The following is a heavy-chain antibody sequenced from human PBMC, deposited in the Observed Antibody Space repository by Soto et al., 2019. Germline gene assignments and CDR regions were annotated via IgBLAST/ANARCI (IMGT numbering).Heavy chain of an antibody. V-gene: IGHV4-34*01. Sequence: QVQLQQWGAGLVKPSETLSLSCAVYGQSFSGHSWAWIRQPPGKGLEWIGEINESGSTYYNPSLKSRVTLSTATSMNQLSLKLSSGSAADTAAYFCARGSGIVALPGELEDVKYDYWGQGPLVNVSS. D-gene: IGHD1-1*01. CDR3: ARGSGIVALPGELEDVKYDY. CDR1: GQSFSGHS. CDR2: INESGST. J-gene: IGHJ4*02.